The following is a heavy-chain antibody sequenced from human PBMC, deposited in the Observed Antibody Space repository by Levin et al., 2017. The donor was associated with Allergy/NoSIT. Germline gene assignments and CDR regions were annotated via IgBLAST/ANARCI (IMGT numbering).Heavy chain of an antibody. CDR1: GFTFRSNW. CDR3: ARGGCSSTSCLDY. Sequence: PGGSLSLSCAASGFTFRSNWMHWVRQAPGKGLVWVSRITNDGSNTNYADSVTGRFTISRDNAKNTLYLQMNSLRAEDTAVYYCARGGCSSTSCLDYWGQGTLVTVSS. J-gene: IGHJ4*02. V-gene: IGHV3-74*01. D-gene: IGHD2-2*01. CDR2: ITNDGSNT.